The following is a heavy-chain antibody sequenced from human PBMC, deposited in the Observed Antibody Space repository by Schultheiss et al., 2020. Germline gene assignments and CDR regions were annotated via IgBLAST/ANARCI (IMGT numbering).Heavy chain of an antibody. D-gene: IGHD6-19*01. CDR1: GYTFTSYG. CDR3: ARDPGGQWLPSYFQH. CDR2: ISAYNGNT. V-gene: IGHV1-18*04. Sequence: AAVKVSFKASGYTFTSYGISWVRQAPGQGLEWMGWISAYNGNTNYAQKLQGRVTMTTDTSTSTAYMELRSLRSDDTAVYYCARDPGGQWLPSYFQHWGQGTLVTVSS. J-gene: IGHJ1*01.